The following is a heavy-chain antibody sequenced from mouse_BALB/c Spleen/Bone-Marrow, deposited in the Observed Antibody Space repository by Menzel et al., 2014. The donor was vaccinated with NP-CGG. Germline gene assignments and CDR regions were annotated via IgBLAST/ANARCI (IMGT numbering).Heavy chain of an antibody. CDR1: GYTFTDYN. CDR3: AIYYYGSSYAMDY. CDR2: INPNNGGT. J-gene: IGHJ4*01. V-gene: IGHV1-18*01. D-gene: IGHD1-1*01. Sequence: VQLQQSGPELVKPGASVKIPCKASGYTFTDYNMDWVKQSHGKSLEWIGDINPNNGGTIYNQKFKGTATLTVDKSSSTAYMELRSLTSEDTAVYYCAIYYYGSSYAMDYWGQGTSVTVSS.